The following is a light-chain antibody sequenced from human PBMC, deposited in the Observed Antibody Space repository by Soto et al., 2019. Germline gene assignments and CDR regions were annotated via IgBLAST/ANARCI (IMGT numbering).Light chain of an antibody. CDR1: SSNIGSNT. J-gene: IGLJ1*01. CDR3: VAWDNSLSGFV. V-gene: IGLV1-44*01. CDR2: SND. Sequence: QSVLTQPPSASGTPGQRVTISCSGSSSNIGSNTVNWYQQLPGAAPRLLIYSNDRRPSGVPDRFSGSKSGTSASLAISGLQSEDEADYYCVAWDNSLSGFVFGSGTKVTVL.